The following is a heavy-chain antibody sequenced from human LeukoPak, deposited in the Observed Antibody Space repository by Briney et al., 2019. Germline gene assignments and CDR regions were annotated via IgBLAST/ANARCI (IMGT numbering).Heavy chain of an antibody. CDR3: ARTNYEILTGPNWFDP. Sequence: ASVKVSCKASGYTFTSYDINWVRQATGQGLEWMGWMNPNSGNTGYAQKFQGRVTMTRSTSISTAYMELSSLRSEDTAMYYCARTNYEILTGPNWFDPWGQGTLVTVSS. CDR1: GYTFTSYD. D-gene: IGHD3-9*01. V-gene: IGHV1-8*01. J-gene: IGHJ5*02. CDR2: MNPNSGNT.